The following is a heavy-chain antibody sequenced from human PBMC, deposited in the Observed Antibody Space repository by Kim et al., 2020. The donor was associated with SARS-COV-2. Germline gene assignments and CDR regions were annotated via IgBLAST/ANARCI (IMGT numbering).Heavy chain of an antibody. Sequence: GGSLRLSCAASGFTFSSYWMSWVRQAPGKGLEWVANIKQDGSEKYYVDSVKGRFTISRDNAKNSLYLQMNSLRAEDTAVYYCAREMADYDFWSGYSRYNWFDPWGQGTLVTVSS. CDR3: AREMADYDFWSGYSRYNWFDP. D-gene: IGHD3-3*01. CDR2: IKQDGSEK. V-gene: IGHV3-7*03. J-gene: IGHJ5*02. CDR1: GFTFSSYW.